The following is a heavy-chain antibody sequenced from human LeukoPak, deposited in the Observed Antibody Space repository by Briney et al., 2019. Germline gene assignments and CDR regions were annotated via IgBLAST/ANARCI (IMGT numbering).Heavy chain of an antibody. D-gene: IGHD1-20*01. CDR1: GFTFSSNW. J-gene: IGHJ3*02. V-gene: IGHV3-7*01. Sequence: PGGFLRLSCAASGFTFSSNWMSWVRQAPGKGLEWVANIKEDGSEKYYVDSVKGRFTISRDNAKNSLYLQMSSLRAEDTAVYYCARDEYNWNVDAFDIWGQGTVVTVSS. CDR3: ARDEYNWNVDAFDI. CDR2: IKEDGSEK.